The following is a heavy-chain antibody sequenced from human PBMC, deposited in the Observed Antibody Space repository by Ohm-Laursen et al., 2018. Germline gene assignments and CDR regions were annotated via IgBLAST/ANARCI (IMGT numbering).Heavy chain of an antibody. CDR1: GDSMSNYY. J-gene: IGHJ6*02. CDR3: ARDGIRGSYFAMDV. CDR2: ISYSGKT. V-gene: IGHV4-59*01. Sequence: GTLSLTCLVSGDSMSNYYWSWIRQSPGKGLQWIGYISYSGKTNYNPSLKSRVTISLDKSKTQFSLNLSSVTAADTAIYYCARDGIRGSYFAMDVWGHGTTVLVSS. D-gene: IGHD1-1*01.